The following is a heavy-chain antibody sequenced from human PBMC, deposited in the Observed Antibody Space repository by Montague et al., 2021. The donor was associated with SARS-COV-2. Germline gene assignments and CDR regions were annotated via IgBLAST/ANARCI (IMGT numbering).Heavy chain of an antibody. CDR2: FYYSGST. V-gene: IGHV4-31*03. CDR1: GGSISSGGYY. CDR3: ARVLGGYCSGGSCYRGWYFDL. D-gene: IGHD2-15*01. Sequence: TLSLTCTVSGGSISSGGYYWSWIRQHPGKGLEWIGYFYYSGSTYYNPSLKSRVTISVDTSKNQFSLKLSSVTAADTAVYYCARVLGGYCSGGSCYRGWYFDLWGRGTLVTVSS. J-gene: IGHJ2*01.